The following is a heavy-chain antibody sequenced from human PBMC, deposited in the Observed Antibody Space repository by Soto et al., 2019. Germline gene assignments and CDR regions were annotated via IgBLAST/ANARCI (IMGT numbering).Heavy chain of an antibody. D-gene: IGHD6-13*01. V-gene: IGHV3-23*01. J-gene: IGHJ4*02. CDR1: EFTLSTYA. CDR3: AKSYSSNWYDYFEH. CDR2: ISGSGDST. Sequence: EVQLLESGGGLVQPGGSLRLSCAASEFTLSTYAMSWVRQAPGKGLEWVSAISGSGDSTYYVDSVKGRFIISRDTSKNTLYRQMNSLRAEDTALYYCAKSYSSNWYDYFEHWGQGTLVTVSS.